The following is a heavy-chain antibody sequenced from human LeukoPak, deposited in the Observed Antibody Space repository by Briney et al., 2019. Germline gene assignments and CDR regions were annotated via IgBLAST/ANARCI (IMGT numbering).Heavy chain of an antibody. CDR2: IYYAGSA. Sequence: PSETLSLTCTVSGGXISNYFCSWIRQPPGKGLEWLGYIYYAGSANYSPSLKSRVTISIDTSKTQFSLKVSSVTAADTAIYYCVRSKSGTYGWFDPWGQGTLVTVFS. V-gene: IGHV4-59*01. CDR3: VRSKSGTYGWFDP. CDR1: GGXISNYF. D-gene: IGHD4-17*01. J-gene: IGHJ5*02.